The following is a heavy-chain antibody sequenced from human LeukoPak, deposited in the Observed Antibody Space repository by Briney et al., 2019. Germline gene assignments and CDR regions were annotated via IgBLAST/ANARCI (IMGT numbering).Heavy chain of an antibody. V-gene: IGHV3-30*18. Sequence: GGSLRLSCAASGFTFSSYGMHWVRQAPGKGLEWVAVISYDVSNKYYADSVKGRFTISRDNSKNTLYLQMNRLRAEDTAVYYCAKDLEPNVYDSSGYDSGNGMDVWGQGTTVTVSS. CDR1: GFTFSSYG. D-gene: IGHD3-22*01. CDR3: AKDLEPNVYDSSGYDSGNGMDV. J-gene: IGHJ6*02. CDR2: ISYDVSNK.